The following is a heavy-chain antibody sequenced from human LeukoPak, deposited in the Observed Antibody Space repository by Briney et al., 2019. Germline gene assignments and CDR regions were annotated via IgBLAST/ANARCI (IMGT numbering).Heavy chain of an antibody. J-gene: IGHJ4*02. CDR3: AGGLDYGDYPYYFDY. CDR2: IYSGGST. V-gene: IGHV3-53*01. D-gene: IGHD4-17*01. Sequence: GGSLRLSCATSGFTVSSNYMSWVRQAPGKGLEWVSIIYSGGSTYYADSVKGRFTISRDNSKNTLYLQMNSLRAEDTAVYYCAGGLDYGDYPYYFDYWGQGTLVTVSS. CDR1: GFTVSSNY.